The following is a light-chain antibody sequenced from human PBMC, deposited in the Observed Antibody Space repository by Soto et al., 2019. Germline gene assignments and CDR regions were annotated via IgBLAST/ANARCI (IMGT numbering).Light chain of an antibody. CDR1: SSDVGGYNY. Sequence: QSVLTQHASVSGSPGQSITISCIVTSSDVGGYNYVSWYQQHPGKAPKLMIYDVSNRPSGVSNRSSGSKSGNSASLTISGLMAEDEADYYCSSYTSSSPYVFGIGTKVTV. V-gene: IGLV2-14*01. CDR3: SSYTSSSPYV. CDR2: DVS. J-gene: IGLJ1*01.